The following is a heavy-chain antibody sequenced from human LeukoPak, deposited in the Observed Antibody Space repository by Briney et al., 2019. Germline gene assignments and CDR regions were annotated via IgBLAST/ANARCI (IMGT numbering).Heavy chain of an antibody. CDR1: GFTFDDYT. J-gene: IGHJ4*02. Sequence: GGSLRLSCAASGFTFDDYTMHWVRQAPGKGLEWVSLISWDGGSTYYADSVKGRFTISRDNAKNSLYLQMNSLRAEDTAVYYCARDTRSGSYDYWGQGTLVTVSS. CDR3: ARDTRSGSYDY. V-gene: IGHV3-43*01. D-gene: IGHD1-26*01. CDR2: ISWDGGST.